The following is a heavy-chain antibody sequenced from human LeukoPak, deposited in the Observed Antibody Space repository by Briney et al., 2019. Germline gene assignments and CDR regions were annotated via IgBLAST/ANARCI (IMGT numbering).Heavy chain of an antibody. CDR2: ISSSSSTI. CDR3: ARDSDGDYTPLNFDY. D-gene: IGHD4-17*01. V-gene: IGHV3-11*01. CDR1: GFTFSGYY. Sequence: GGSLRLSCAASGFTFSGYYMTWIRQAPGKGLEWLSHISSSSSTIDYADSVKGRFTISRDNAKNSLFLQMNNLRAEDTAVYYRARDSDGDYTPLNFDYWGQGTLVTVSS. J-gene: IGHJ4*02.